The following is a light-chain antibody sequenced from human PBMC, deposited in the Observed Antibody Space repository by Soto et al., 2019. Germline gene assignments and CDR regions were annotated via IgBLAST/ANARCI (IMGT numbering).Light chain of an antibody. J-gene: IGKJ2*01. V-gene: IGKV1-5*03. CDR1: QSISNW. CDR2: KAS. CDR3: QPYDRFPYT. Sequence: DIQMTQSPSTLSASVGDTVTITCRASQSISNWLAWYQQKPGQAPKLLIHKASTLESGVPSRFSGSGSGTEFTLTISSLLPDDFATFYCQPYDRFPYTFGQGTKLEIK.